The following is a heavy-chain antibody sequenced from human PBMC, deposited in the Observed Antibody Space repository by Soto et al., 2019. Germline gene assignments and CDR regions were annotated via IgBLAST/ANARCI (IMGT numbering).Heavy chain of an antibody. CDR3: TTGGGGNHY. D-gene: IGHD1-26*01. CDR1: GFTFSNAW. Sequence: EVQLVESGGGLVTPGGSLRLACAASGFTFSNAWMSWVRQAQGKGLEWVGSIKSKTDGGTTDYAAPVKGRFTISRDDSKNTLYLQMNSLKTEDTAVYYCTTGGGGNHYWGQGTLVTVSS. CDR2: IKSKTDGGTT. J-gene: IGHJ4*02. V-gene: IGHV3-15*01.